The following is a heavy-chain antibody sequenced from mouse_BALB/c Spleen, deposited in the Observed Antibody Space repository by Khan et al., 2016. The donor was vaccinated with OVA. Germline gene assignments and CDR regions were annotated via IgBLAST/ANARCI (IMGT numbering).Heavy chain of an antibody. D-gene: IGHD1-1*01. J-gene: IGHJ1*01. CDR2: ISYDGSN. V-gene: IGHV3-6*02. Sequence: EVQLQESGPGLVKPSQSLSLTCSVTGYSITSGYRWNWIRQFPGNKVVWMGYISYDGSNNYNPSLKNRISITRDTSKKQFFLKLNSVTTEDTSTYYCTRGGAVVPYWYFDVWGAGTTVTVSS. CDR3: TRGGAVVPYWYFDV. CDR1: GYSITSGYR.